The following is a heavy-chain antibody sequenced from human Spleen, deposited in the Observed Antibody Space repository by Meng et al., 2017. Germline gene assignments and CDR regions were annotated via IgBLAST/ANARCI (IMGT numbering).Heavy chain of an antibody. V-gene: IGHV4-34*01. D-gene: IGHD6-19*01. CDR2: INHSGST. CDR3: GRALSGWYYFDF. Sequence: SETLSLTCAVYGGSFSGYYWSWIRQPPGKGLEWIGEINHSGSTNYNPSLKSRVTISMDTSKNQFSLKLSSVTAADTAVYYCGRALSGWYYFDFWGQGTQVTVSS. J-gene: IGHJ4*02. CDR1: GGSFSGYY.